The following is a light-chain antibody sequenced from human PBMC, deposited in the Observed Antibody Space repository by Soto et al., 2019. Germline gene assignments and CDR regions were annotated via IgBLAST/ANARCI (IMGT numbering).Light chain of an antibody. V-gene: IGKV1-5*03. CDR3: QQYNTDSHT. CDR1: QGISSS. Sequence: DIQLTQSPSFLSASVGDRVTITCRASQGISSSLAWFQQKPGKAPKLLIYRASALERGVPSRFTGSGSGTEFTLTISSLQPDDFAIYFCQQYNTDSHTFGQGTKLEIK. CDR2: RAS. J-gene: IGKJ2*01.